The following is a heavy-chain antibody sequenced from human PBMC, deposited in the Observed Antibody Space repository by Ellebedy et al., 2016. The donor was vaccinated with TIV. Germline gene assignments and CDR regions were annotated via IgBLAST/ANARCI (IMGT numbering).Heavy chain of an antibody. CDR3: ASASVPYAMDI. J-gene: IGHJ6*02. Sequence: SETLSLTCAVYGGSFSGYYWSWIRQPPGKGLEWIGEIYHDGNTHYNPSLKSRVTVSVDKSKRDFSLKLNSVSAADTAVYYCASASVPYAMDIWGQGTTVTVSS. D-gene: IGHD2-2*01. V-gene: IGHV4-34*01. CDR1: GGSFSGYY. CDR2: IYHDGNT.